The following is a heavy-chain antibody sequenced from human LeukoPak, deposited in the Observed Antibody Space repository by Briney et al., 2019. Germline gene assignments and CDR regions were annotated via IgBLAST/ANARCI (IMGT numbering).Heavy chain of an antibody. Sequence: ASVKVSCKASGYTFTSYGISWVRQAPGQGLEWMGWISAYNGNTNYAQKLQGRVTMTTDTSTSTAYMELRSLRSDDTAVYYCAIEFITMVRGGFDYWGQGTLVTVSS. D-gene: IGHD3-10*01. V-gene: IGHV1-18*01. J-gene: IGHJ4*02. CDR3: AIEFITMVRGGFDY. CDR2: ISAYNGNT. CDR1: GYTFTSYG.